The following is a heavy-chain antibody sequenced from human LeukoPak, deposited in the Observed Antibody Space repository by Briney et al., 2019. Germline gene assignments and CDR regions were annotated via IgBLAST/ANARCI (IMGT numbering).Heavy chain of an antibody. CDR1: GFTFNSDG. Sequence: HSGGSLRLSCAASGFTFNSDGMHWVRQAPGKGLEWVAFVRYDGYHQYYADSVKGRFTISRDNSKNTLYLQMNSLRTDDTAVYYCAKEGRPKYFHHWGQGTLVTVSS. CDR3: AKEGRPKYFHH. J-gene: IGHJ1*01. CDR2: VRYDGYHQ. V-gene: IGHV3-30*02.